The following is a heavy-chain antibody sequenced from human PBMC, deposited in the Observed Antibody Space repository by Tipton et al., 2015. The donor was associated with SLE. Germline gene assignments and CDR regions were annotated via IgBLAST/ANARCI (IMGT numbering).Heavy chain of an antibody. Sequence: QLVQSGAEVRKPGASVKVSCKASGYTFTSYGISWVRQAPGQGLEWMGWISASNGNTNYAQELHGRVTMTTDTSTSTDYMELRSMRSAETAVYSCARVEIASWFATWGQGSLVTVSS. CDR2: ISASNGNT. CDR3: ARVEIASWFAT. V-gene: IGHV1-18*01. J-gene: IGHJ5*02. CDR1: GYTFTSYG. D-gene: IGHD3-3*01.